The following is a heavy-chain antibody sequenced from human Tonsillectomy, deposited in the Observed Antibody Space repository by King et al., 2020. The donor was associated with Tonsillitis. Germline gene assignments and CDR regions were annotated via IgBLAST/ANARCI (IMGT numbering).Heavy chain of an antibody. V-gene: IGHV3-49*04. J-gene: IGHJ4*02. CDR3: TRGYYDFWSGYYTGYFDY. Sequence: VQLVESGGGLIQPGRSLRLSCTASGFTFGDYAVSWVRQAPGKGLEWGGFIRSKAYGGTTEYAAAVEGRFTISRDDAKSIAYLQMSSLKTEDTAVYYCTRGYYDFWSGYYTGYFDYWGQGTLVTVSS. D-gene: IGHD3-3*01. CDR1: GFTFGDYA. CDR2: IRSKAYGGTT.